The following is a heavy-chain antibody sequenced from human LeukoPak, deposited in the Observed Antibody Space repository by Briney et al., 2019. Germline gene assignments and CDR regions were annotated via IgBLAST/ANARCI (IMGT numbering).Heavy chain of an antibody. CDR2: IYYSGST. D-gene: IGHD3-10*01. Sequence: SETLSLTCTVSGGSIRSHYWSWIQQPPGKGLEWIGYIYYSGSTNYNPSLKSRVTISLDTSKNQFSLKLSSVTAADTAVYYCAREGTDQYYYYYMDVWGKGTTVTVSS. J-gene: IGHJ6*03. CDR3: AREGTDQYYYYYMDV. CDR1: GGSIRSHY. V-gene: IGHV4-59*11.